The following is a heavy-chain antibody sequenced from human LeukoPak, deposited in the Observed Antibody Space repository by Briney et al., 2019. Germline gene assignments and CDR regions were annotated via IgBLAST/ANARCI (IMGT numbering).Heavy chain of an antibody. CDR2: ISSSGGHI. CDR1: GFTFTSYY. V-gene: IGHV3-21*01. J-gene: IGHJ6*02. Sequence: GGSLRLSCAASGFTFTSYYMNWVRQAPGKGLEWVSSISSSGGHIYYADSVKGRFTISRDNAKNSLYLQMNSLRAADTAVCYCARGSSSWPYYYNLDVWGQGTTVTVS. D-gene: IGHD6-6*01. CDR3: ARGSSSWPYYYNLDV.